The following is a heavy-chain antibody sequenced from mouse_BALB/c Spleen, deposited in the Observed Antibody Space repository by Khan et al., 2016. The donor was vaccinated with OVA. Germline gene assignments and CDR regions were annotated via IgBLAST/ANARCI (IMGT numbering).Heavy chain of an antibody. Sequence: EVQLQESGPGLVKPSPSLSLTCTVTGYSITSGYGWNWIRQFPGNKLEWMGYISYSGSTNYNPSLKSRISITRDTSKDQFFLQLNSVTTADTDTYNCARTGRIKYWGQGTTLTVSA. CDR3: ARTGRIKY. CDR2: ISYSGST. J-gene: IGHJ2*01. V-gene: IGHV3-2*02. D-gene: IGHD1-1*01. CDR1: GYSITSGYG.